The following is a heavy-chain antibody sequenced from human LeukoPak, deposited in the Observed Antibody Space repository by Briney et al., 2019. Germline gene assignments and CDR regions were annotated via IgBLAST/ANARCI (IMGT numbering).Heavy chain of an antibody. Sequence: PSETLSLTCAVYGGSFSGYYWSWIRQPPGKGLEWIGEINHSGGTNYNPSLKSRVTISVDTSKNQFSLKLSSVTAADTAVYYCARAGGWYAFDYWGQGTLVTVSS. CDR3: ARAGGWYAFDY. D-gene: IGHD6-19*01. CDR1: GGSFSGYY. CDR2: INHSGGT. J-gene: IGHJ4*02. V-gene: IGHV4-34*01.